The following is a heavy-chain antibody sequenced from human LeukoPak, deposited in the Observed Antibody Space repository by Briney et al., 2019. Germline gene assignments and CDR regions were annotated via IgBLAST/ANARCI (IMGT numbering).Heavy chain of an antibody. CDR3: ARRGTDPLCRFDT. Sequence: SSETLSLTCTVSGGSVISYYWSWIRQPPGKGLEWIGYIYYSGSTNYNPSLKSRVTISVGTSKNQFSLKLSSVTAADTAVYYCARRGTDPLCRFDTWGQGDLATVSS. CDR1: GGSVISYY. J-gene: IGHJ5*02. V-gene: IGHV4-59*08. D-gene: IGHD3-16*01. CDR2: IYYSGST.